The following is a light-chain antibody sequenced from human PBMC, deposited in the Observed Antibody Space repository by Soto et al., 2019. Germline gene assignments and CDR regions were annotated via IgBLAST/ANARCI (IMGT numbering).Light chain of an antibody. CDR3: QQLNSYPLT. CDR1: QGISSY. Sequence: DIQLTQSPSCLSASVGDRVTMTCRASQGISSYLAWYQQKPGKAPKLLIYAASTLQSGVPSRFSGSGSGTEFTLTISSLQPEDFATYYCQQLNSYPLTFGRGTTGDIK. CDR2: AAS. J-gene: IGKJ4*01. V-gene: IGKV1-9*01.